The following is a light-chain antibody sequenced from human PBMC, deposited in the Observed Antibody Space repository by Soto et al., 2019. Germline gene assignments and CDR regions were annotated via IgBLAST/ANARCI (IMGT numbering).Light chain of an antibody. Sequence: QSALTQPPSVSAAPGQKVTISCSGSSSNIGNNYVSWYQQLPGTAPKLLIYENYKRPSDIPDRFSGSKSASSATLGITGLQTADEADYYCGGWDTDLSAWVFDGGTQLTVL. CDR2: ENY. CDR3: GGWDTDLSAWV. J-gene: IGLJ3*02. V-gene: IGLV1-51*02. CDR1: SSNIGNNY.